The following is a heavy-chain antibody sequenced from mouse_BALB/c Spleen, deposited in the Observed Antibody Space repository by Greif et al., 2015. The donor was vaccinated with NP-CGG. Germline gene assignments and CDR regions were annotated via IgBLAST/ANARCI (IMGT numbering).Heavy chain of an antibody. J-gene: IGHJ4*01. CDR2: ISSGGSYT. Sequence: EVQGVESGGGLVKPGGSLKLSCAASGFTFSSYAMSWVRQTPEKRLEWVATISSGGSYTYYPDSVKGRFTISRDNAKNTLYLQMSSLRSEDTAMYYCARQDRYAMDYWGQGTSVTVSS. CDR1: GFTFSSYA. V-gene: IGHV5-9-3*01. CDR3: ARQDRYAMDY. D-gene: IGHD2-14*01.